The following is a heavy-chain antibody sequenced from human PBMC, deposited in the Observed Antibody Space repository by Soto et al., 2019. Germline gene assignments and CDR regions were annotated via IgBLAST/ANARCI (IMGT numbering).Heavy chain of an antibody. V-gene: IGHV1-2*04. CDR3: ARGASGWYCLSSYYYYYGMDV. J-gene: IGHJ6*02. Sequence: QVQLVQSGAEVKKPGASVKVSCKASGYTFTGYYMHWVRQAPGQGLEWMGWINPNSGGTNYAQKCQGWVTMTRDTSISTADMELSRLRSDDTAVYYCARGASGWYCLSSYYYYYGMDVWGQGTTVTVSS. CDR2: INPNSGGT. CDR1: GYTFTGYY. D-gene: IGHD6-19*01.